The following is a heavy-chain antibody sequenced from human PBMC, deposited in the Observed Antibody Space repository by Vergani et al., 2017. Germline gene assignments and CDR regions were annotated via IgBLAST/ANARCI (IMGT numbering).Heavy chain of an antibody. D-gene: IGHD2-2*03. CDR2: IYYSGSP. V-gene: IGHV4-31*03. Sequence: QVQLQESGPGLVKPSQTLALTCTVSGGSISSGGYYWSWIRQHPGKGLEWIGYIYYSGSPYYNPSLKSRVTISVDTSKKQFSLKLSSVTAADTAVYYCARVXIVVVPAAMGWFDPWGQGTLVTVSS. CDR3: ARVXIVVVPAAMGWFDP. J-gene: IGHJ5*02. CDR1: GGSISSGGYY.